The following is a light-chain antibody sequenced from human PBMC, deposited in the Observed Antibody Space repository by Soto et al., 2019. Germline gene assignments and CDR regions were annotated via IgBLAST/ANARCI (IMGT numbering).Light chain of an antibody. CDR3: QQYKKWPRT. CDR2: DAS. J-gene: IGKJ1*01. Sequence: EIVMTQSPATLSVSPGERATLSCRASQSVSSKLAWYQQKVGQAPRLLIYDASTRATGIPARFSGSGSWAEFTPTISSLQSEDFAVYDCQQYKKWPRTFGKGTKVEIK. CDR1: QSVSSK. V-gene: IGKV3-15*01.